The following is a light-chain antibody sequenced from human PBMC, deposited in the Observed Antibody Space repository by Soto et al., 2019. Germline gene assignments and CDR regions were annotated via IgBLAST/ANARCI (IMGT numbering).Light chain of an antibody. V-gene: IGKV3-20*01. CDR2: AAF. CDR1: QSVASNS. J-gene: IGKJ4*01. Sequence: ENVLTRSPGTLSLSPGERATLSCRASQSVASNSIAWYLQKPGQAPKLLIYAAFRRAIGIPDRFSGSGSGTDFTLTISTLEPEDFAVYYCQHYGGSPLTFGGGTRVEVK. CDR3: QHYGGSPLT.